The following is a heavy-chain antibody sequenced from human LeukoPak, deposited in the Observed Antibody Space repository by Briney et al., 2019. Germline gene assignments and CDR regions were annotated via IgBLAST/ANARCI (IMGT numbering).Heavy chain of an antibody. D-gene: IGHD3-22*01. V-gene: IGHV1-2*02. CDR1: GYTFTGYY. CDR3: ARETHAGYYYDSSGPVSDAFDI. J-gene: IGHJ3*02. Sequence: WASVKVSCKASGYTFTGYYMHWVRQAPGQGLEWMGWINPNSGGTNYAQKFQGRVTMTRDTSISTAYMELSRLRSGDTAVYYCARETHAGYYYDSSGPVSDAFDIWGQGTMVTVSS. CDR2: INPNSGGT.